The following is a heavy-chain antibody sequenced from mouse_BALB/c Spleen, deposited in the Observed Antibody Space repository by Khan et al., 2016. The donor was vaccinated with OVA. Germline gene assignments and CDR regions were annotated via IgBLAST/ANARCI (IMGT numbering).Heavy chain of an antibody. Sequence: EVKLLESGGGVVMPGGSLKLSCAASGFTFSSYAMSWVRQTPEKRLEWVASISSGGTSYFPDSVRGRFTISRDDGRNILYLQMSSLRSEDTAMYYCAREGYGSNYAWFAYWGQGTLVTVSA. J-gene: IGHJ3*01. V-gene: IGHV5-6-5*01. CDR2: ISSGGTS. CDR3: AREGYGSNYAWFAY. CDR1: GFTFSSYA. D-gene: IGHD1-1*01.